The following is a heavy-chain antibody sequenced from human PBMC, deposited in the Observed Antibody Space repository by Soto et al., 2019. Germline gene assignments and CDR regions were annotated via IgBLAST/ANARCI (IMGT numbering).Heavy chain of an antibody. CDR1: GFTFSSYA. D-gene: IGHD3-10*01. CDR3: ARAGELLWFGELLSHFDY. V-gene: IGHV3-30-3*01. J-gene: IGHJ4*02. Sequence: VQLVESGGGVVQPGRSLRLSCAASGFTFSSYAMHWVRQAPGKGLEWVAVISYDGSNKYYADSVKGRFTISRDNSKNTLYLQMNSLRAEDTAVYYCARAGELLWFGELLSHFDYWGQGTLVTVSS. CDR2: ISYDGSNK.